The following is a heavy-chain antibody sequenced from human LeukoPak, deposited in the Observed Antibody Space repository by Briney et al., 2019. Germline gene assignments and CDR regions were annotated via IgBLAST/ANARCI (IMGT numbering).Heavy chain of an antibody. J-gene: IGHJ1*01. CDR3: ARDLRYFQH. Sequence: GGSLRLSCAASGFTFSNYWMTWVRQAPGKGLEWVANVKQDESEKNYVDSVKGRFSISRDNAKSSLYLQMNSLRAEDTAVYYCARDLRYFQHWGQGTLVTVSS. V-gene: IGHV3-7*01. CDR2: VKQDESEK. D-gene: IGHD3-10*01. CDR1: GFTFSNYW.